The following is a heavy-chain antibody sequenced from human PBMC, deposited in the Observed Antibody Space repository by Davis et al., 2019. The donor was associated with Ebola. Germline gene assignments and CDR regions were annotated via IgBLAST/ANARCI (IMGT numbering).Heavy chain of an antibody. Sequence: GSLRLSCTVSGGSISSYYWSWIRQPPGKGLEWIGYIYYSGSTNYNPSLKSRVTISVDTSKNQFSLKLSSVTAADTAVYYCARAPARYCSGGSCYRYGWFDPWGQGTLVTVSS. V-gene: IGHV4-59*12. CDR1: GGSISSYY. CDR3: ARAPARYCSGGSCYRYGWFDP. D-gene: IGHD2-15*01. CDR2: IYYSGST. J-gene: IGHJ5*02.